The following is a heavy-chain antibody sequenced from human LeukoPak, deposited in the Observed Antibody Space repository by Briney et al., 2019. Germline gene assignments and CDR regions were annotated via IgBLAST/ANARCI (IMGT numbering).Heavy chain of an antibody. CDR2: ITATSLHI. V-gene: IGHV3-21*01. Sequence: PGGSLRLSCAASGVTFSGYSMNWVRQAPGKGLEWVSAITATSLHIYYADSVKGRFTISRDNSKNTLYLQMNSLRAEDTAVYYCASSGDRDGHYYDSSGSPYYFDYWGQGTLVTVSS. CDR3: ASSGDRDGHYYDSSGSPYYFDY. D-gene: IGHD3-22*01. CDR1: GVTFSGYS. J-gene: IGHJ4*02.